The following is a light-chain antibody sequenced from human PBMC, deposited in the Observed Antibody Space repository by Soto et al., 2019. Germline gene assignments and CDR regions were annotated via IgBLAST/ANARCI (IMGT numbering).Light chain of an antibody. Sequence: QSVLTQPASVSGSPGQSITISCTGTSSDVGGYNYVSWYQQHPGKAPKLMIYDVSNRPSGVSNRFSGSKSGNTACLTISGLQAEDEADYYCSSYTSSSTVVFGGGTKVTVL. CDR2: DVS. V-gene: IGLV2-14*01. J-gene: IGLJ2*01. CDR1: SSDVGGYNY. CDR3: SSYTSSSTVV.